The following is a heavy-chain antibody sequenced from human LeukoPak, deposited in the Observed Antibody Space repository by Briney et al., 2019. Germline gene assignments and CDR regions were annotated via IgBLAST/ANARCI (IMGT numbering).Heavy chain of an antibody. V-gene: IGHV1-2*02. Sequence: ASVKVSCKASGYTFTGYYMHWVRQAPGQGLEWMGWINPNSGGTNYAQKFQGRVTMTRDTSISTAYMELSRLRSDDTAVYYCARGGHCSGGSCYWVYWGQGTLVTVSS. J-gene: IGHJ4*02. CDR2: INPNSGGT. CDR3: ARGGHCSGGSCYWVY. D-gene: IGHD2-15*01. CDR1: GYTFTGYY.